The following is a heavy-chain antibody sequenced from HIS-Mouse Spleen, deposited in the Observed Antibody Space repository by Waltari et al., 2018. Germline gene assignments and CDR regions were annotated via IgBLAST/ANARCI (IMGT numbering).Heavy chain of an antibody. Sequence: QLQLQESGPGLVKPSETLSLTCTVSGGSISSSSYYWGWTRQPPGKGLEWIGRIYYSGGTYYSPSLKSRVTISVDTSKNQFSLKLSSVTAADTAVYYCARAYYYGSGSYYKGYFDYWGQGTLVTVSS. V-gene: IGHV4-39*07. CDR2: IYYSGGT. J-gene: IGHJ4*02. CDR1: GGSISSSSYY. CDR3: ARAYYYGSGSYYKGYFDY. D-gene: IGHD3-10*01.